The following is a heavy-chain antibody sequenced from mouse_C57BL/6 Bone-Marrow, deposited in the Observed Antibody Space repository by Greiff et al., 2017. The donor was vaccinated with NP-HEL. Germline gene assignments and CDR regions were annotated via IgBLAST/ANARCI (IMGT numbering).Heavy chain of an antibody. V-gene: IGHV14-4*01. J-gene: IGHJ3*01. CDR3: TTGYGSSSAWFAD. CDR1: GFNIKDDY. D-gene: IGHD1-1*01. CDR2: IDPENGDT. Sequence: EVQLQQSGAELVRPGASVKLSCTASGFNIKDDYMHWVKQRPEQGLEWIGWIDPENGDTEYASKLQGKATITADTSSNTAYLQLSSLTSEDTAVYYCTTGYGSSSAWFADWGKGTLVTVSA.